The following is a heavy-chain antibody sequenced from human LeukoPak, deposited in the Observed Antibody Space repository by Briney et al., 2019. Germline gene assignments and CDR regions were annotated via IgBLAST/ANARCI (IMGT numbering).Heavy chain of an antibody. CDR2: INAGNRNT. CDR3: ARVGYSNSYDF. V-gene: IGHV1-3*01. Sequence: ASVKVSCKASGYIFTSYAMHWVRQAPGQRLEWMGWINAGNRNTKYSQKFQGRVTITRDTSASTAYMELSSLRSEDTAVYYCARVGYSNSYDFWGQGTLVTVSS. D-gene: IGHD5-18*01. J-gene: IGHJ4*02. CDR1: GYIFTSYA.